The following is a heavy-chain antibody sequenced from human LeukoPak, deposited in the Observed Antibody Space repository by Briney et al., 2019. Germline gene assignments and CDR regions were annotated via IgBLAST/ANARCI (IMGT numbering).Heavy chain of an antibody. Sequence: PGGSLRLSCAASGFTFSSYSMNWVRQAPGKGLEWVSSITSGSNYIYYADSVKGRFSISRDNAKNSLYLQMNSLRAEDTAVYYCSREGVGATDDAFDIWGQGTMVSVSS. CDR2: ITSGSNYI. V-gene: IGHV3-21*01. D-gene: IGHD1-26*01. CDR1: GFTFSSYS. CDR3: SREGVGATDDAFDI. J-gene: IGHJ3*02.